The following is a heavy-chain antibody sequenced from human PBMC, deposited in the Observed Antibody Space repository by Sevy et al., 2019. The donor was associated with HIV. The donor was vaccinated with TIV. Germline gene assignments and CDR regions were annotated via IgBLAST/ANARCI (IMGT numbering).Heavy chain of an antibody. Sequence: GGSLRLSCAASEFTFSSYAMHWVRQAPGKGLEWVAVISYDGSNKYYADSVKGRFTISRDNSKNTLYLQMNSLRAEDTAVYYCARSQEQWLVDYWGQGTLVTVSS. CDR2: ISYDGSNK. J-gene: IGHJ4*02. CDR1: EFTFSSYA. CDR3: ARSQEQWLVDY. D-gene: IGHD6-19*01. V-gene: IGHV3-30-3*01.